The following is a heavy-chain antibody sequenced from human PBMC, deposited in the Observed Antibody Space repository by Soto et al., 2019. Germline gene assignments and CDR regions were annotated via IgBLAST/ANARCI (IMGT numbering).Heavy chain of an antibody. Sequence: QVQLVQSGAEVKKPGASVKVSCKASGYTFTSYYMHWVRQAPGQGLEWMGIINPSGGSTSYAQKFQGRVTMTRDTSTSTVYMELSSLRSEYTAVYYGARVGGSGYPRYYYYGMDVWGQGTTVTVSS. CDR2: INPSGGST. D-gene: IGHD3-3*01. CDR1: GYTFTSYY. V-gene: IGHV1-46*01. CDR3: ARVGGSGYPRYYYYGMDV. J-gene: IGHJ6*02.